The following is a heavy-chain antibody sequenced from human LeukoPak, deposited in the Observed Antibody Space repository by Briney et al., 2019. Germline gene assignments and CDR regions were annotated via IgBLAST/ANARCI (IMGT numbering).Heavy chain of an antibody. D-gene: IGHD4-17*01. CDR2: ISSDGGTI. V-gene: IGHV3-74*01. CDR3: VRADGA. CDR1: GFIITTSW. Sequence: GGSLRLSCAASGFIITTSWMHWVRQAPGKGLVWVSLISSDGGTISYADSVKGRFTISRDNAKNTLYLQMNSLRVEDTAVYYCVRADGAWGQGTLVTVSS. J-gene: IGHJ5*02.